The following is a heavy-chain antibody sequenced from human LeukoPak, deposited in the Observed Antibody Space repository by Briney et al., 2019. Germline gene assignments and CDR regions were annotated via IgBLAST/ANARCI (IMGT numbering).Heavy chain of an antibody. CDR1: GFTVSSNY. CDR3: ARDPGYGSGGSCSHFDY. J-gene: IGHJ4*02. D-gene: IGHD2-15*01. Sequence: GGSLRLSCAASGFTVSSNYMSWVRQAPGKGLEWVSVIYSGGSTYYADSVKGRFTISRDNSKNTLYLQMNSLRAEDTAVYYCARDPGYGSGGSCSHFDYWGQGTLVTVSS. V-gene: IGHV3-66*01. CDR2: IYSGGST.